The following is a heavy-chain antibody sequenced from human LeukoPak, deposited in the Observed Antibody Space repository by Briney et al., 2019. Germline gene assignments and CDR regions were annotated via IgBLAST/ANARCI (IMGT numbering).Heavy chain of an antibody. D-gene: IGHD6-6*01. CDR2: ISWNSGGI. V-gene: IGHV3-9*01. J-gene: IGHJ4*02. CDR1: GFTFDDHA. CDR3: SRVSAYTTSSGEFDY. Sequence: PGESLRLSCAASGFTFDDHAMHWVRQAPGKGLEWVSGISWNSGGIAYADSVKGRFTISRDNAKNSLYLQMSSLRAEDTALYYCSRVSAYTTSSGEFDYWGQGTLVTVSS.